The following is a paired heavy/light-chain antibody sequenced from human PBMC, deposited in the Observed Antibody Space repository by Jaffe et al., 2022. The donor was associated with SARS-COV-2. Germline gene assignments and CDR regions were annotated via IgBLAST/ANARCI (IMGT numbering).Heavy chain of an antibody. Sequence: EVQLVESGGGLEQPGGSLRLSCAISGFIFSSHGMSWVRQAPGKGLEWISYISPSGSTIYYADSVKGRFTISRDNARNSVSLQMNSLRAEDTAVYYCARRVPYYNYMDVWGRGTTVTVSS. V-gene: IGHV3-48*01. CDR3: ARRVPYYNYMDV. D-gene: IGHD3-10*01. CDR1: GFIFSSHG. J-gene: IGHJ6*03. CDR2: ISPSGSTI.
Light chain of an antibody. Sequence: QSALTQPASVSGSPGLSITISCTGTSSDVGGYNYVSWYQQRPGTAPKLMIYDVSNRPSGVSNRFSGSKSGNTASLTISGLQAEDEADYYCNSFTSSNTWVFGGGTKLTVL. J-gene: IGLJ3*02. CDR2: DVS. V-gene: IGLV2-14*01. CDR1: SSDVGGYNY. CDR3: NSFTSSNTWV.